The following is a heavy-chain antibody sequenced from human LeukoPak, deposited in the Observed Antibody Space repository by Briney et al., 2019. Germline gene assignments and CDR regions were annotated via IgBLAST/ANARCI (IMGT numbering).Heavy chain of an antibody. CDR1: GFTFSSYG. CDR3: AREDCGGDCYLDY. D-gene: IGHD2-21*02. J-gene: IGHJ4*02. CDR2: IWYDGSNK. Sequence: SGGSLRLSCAASGFTFSSYGMHWVRQAPGKGLEWVAVIWYDGSNKYYADSVKGRFTISRDNSKNTLYLQMNSLRAEDTAVYYCAREDCGGDCYLDYWGQGTLVTVSS. V-gene: IGHV3-33*01.